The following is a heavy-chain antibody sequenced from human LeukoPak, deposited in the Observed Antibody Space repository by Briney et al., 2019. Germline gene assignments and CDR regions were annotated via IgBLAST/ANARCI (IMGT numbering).Heavy chain of an antibody. D-gene: IGHD3-3*01. CDR3: ARVARVYYDFWSGSDY. J-gene: IGHJ4*02. Sequence: GGSLRLSCAASGFTFSNYAMSWVRQAPGKGLEWVSAFSPSGGGTYYADSVKGRFTISRDNAKNSLYLQMNSLRAEDTAVYYCARVARVYYDFWSGSDYWGQGTLVTVSS. CDR2: FSPSGGGT. V-gene: IGHV3-23*01. CDR1: GFTFSNYA.